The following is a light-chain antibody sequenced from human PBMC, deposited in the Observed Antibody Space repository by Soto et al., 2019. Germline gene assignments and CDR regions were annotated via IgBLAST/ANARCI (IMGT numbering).Light chain of an antibody. J-gene: IGLJ2*01. CDR2: SAN. V-gene: IGLV7-43*01. CDR3: LLYFGGAQLKV. CDR1: TGAVTSVHF. Sequence: QAVVTQEPSLTVSPGGTVTLTCASSTGAVTSVHFPSWFQQKPGQAPRALIYSANNRHSWTPARFSGSLLGGKAALKLSGVQPDDEAEYYCLLYFGGAQLKVFGGGTKVTVL.